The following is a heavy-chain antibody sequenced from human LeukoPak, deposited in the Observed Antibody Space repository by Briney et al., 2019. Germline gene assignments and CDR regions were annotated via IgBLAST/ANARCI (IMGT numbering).Heavy chain of an antibody. Sequence: SETLSLTCAVYGGSFSGYYWSWIRQPAGKGLEWIGRIYTSGSTNYNPSLKSRVTMSVDTSKNQFSLKLSSVTAADTAVYYCARGGRSGAFDIWGQGTMVTVSS. CDR1: GGSFSGYY. D-gene: IGHD3-16*01. J-gene: IGHJ3*02. V-gene: IGHV4-59*10. CDR2: IYTSGST. CDR3: ARGGRSGAFDI.